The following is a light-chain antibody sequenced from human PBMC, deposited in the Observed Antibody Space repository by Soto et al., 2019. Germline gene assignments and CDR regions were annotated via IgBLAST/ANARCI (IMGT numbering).Light chain of an antibody. CDR2: EVS. V-gene: IGLV2-14*03. CDR1: SSDVGAYDF. Sequence: QSALTQPASVSGSPGQSIAISCTGTSSDVGAYDFVSWYQQHPDKAPKLMIYEVSHRPSGVSHRFSGSKSVNTATLTISGLQAEDEADYYYSSYTTSSTRVFGTGTKVTVL. J-gene: IGLJ1*01. CDR3: SSYTTSSTRV.